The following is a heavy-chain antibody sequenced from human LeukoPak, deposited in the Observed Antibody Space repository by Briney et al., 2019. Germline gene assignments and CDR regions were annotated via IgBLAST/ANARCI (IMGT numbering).Heavy chain of an antibody. Sequence: GGSLRLSCAASGFTFSSYAMSWVRQAPGKGLEWVSRINSDGSSTRYADSVKGRFTISRDNAKNTLYLQMNSLRAEDTAVYYCARETWKGGDAFDIWGQGTMVTVSS. V-gene: IGHV3-74*01. J-gene: IGHJ3*02. D-gene: IGHD1-1*01. CDR2: INSDGSST. CDR3: ARETWKGGDAFDI. CDR1: GFTFSSYA.